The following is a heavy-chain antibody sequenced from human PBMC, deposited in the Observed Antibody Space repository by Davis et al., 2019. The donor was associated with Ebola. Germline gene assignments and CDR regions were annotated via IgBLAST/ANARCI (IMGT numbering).Heavy chain of an antibody. CDR2: IYYSGST. CDR3: ARHLSVVYAMLDY. J-gene: IGHJ4*02. D-gene: IGHD2-8*02. Sequence: PGGSLRLSCTVSGGSISGYYWSWIRQPPGKGLEWIGYIYYSGSTNYNPSLKSRVTISLDTSNNQYSLKLTSVTAADTAVYYCARHLSVVYAMLDYWGQGRLVAVSS. V-gene: IGHV4-59*08. CDR1: GGSISGYY.